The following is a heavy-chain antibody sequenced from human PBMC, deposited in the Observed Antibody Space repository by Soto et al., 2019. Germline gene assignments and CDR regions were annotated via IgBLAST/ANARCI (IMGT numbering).Heavy chain of an antibody. Sequence: PSKTLSLTCSVSVGTINSGDYLWSWIRQPPGKGLEWIGSIFYTGSTYYSPSLKSRASMSMDTSKNQFSLQLNSVTPEDTAVYFCARGDQWLLYWGQGTLVTVSS. V-gene: IGHV4-30-4*01. D-gene: IGHD6-19*01. CDR1: VGTINSGDYL. CDR3: ARGDQWLLY. CDR2: IFYTGST. J-gene: IGHJ4*02.